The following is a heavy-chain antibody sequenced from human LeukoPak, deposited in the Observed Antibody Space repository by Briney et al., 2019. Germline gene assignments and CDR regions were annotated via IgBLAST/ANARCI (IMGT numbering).Heavy chain of an antibody. V-gene: IGHV4-34*01. CDR3: ASTVSYYYMDV. CDR1: GGSFSGYY. J-gene: IGHJ6*03. Sequence: SETLSLTCAVYGGSFSGYYWSWIRQPPGKGLEWIGEINHSGSTNYNPSLKSRVTISVDTSKNQFSLKLSSVTAADTAVYYYASTVSYYYMDVWGKGTTVTVSS. D-gene: IGHD4-11*01. CDR2: INHSGST.